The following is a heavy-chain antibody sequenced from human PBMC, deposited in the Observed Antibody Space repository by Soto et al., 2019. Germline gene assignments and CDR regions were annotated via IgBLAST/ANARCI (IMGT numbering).Heavy chain of an antibody. V-gene: IGHV4-38-2*02. Sequence: ETLLDTSGVSGYILSSGYYLVWIRQPQRKGLEWIGSIYHSGSTYYNPSLKGRVTISVDTSKNQFSLKLSSVTAADTAVYYCARETYYDSSGYYYKAHWFDPWGQGTLVTVS. CDR3: ARETYYDSSGYYYKAHWFDP. CDR1: GYILSSGYY. J-gene: IGHJ5*02. D-gene: IGHD3-22*01. CDR2: IYHSGST.